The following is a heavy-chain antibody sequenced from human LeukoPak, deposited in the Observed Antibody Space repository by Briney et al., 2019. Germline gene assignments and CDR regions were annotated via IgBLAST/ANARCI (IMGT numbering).Heavy chain of an antibody. J-gene: IGHJ6*03. V-gene: IGHV3-23*01. D-gene: IGHD2-2*01. Sequence: PGGSLRLSCAASGFTFSSYGMSWVRQAPGKGLEWVSVISGSGGSTYYADSVKGRFTISRDNSNNTLYLQMNSLRAEDTAVYYCTRDREVGRYYYYYYYMDVWGKGTTVTVSS. CDR2: ISGSGGST. CDR3: TRDREVGRYYYYYYYMDV. CDR1: GFTFSSYG.